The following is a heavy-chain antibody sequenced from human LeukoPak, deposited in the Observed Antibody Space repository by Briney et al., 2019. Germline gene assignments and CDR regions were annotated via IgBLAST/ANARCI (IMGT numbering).Heavy chain of an antibody. CDR1: GYTFTSYD. V-gene: IGHV1-8*01. CDR3: ARIRYYYGSDPYYFDY. D-gene: IGHD3-10*01. Sequence: ASVKVSCKASGYTFTSYDINWVRQATGQGLEWMGWMNPNSGNTGYAQKFQGRVTMTRDTSTSTVYMELSSLRSEDTAVYYCARIRYYYGSDPYYFDYWGQGTLVTVSS. CDR2: MNPNSGNT. J-gene: IGHJ4*02.